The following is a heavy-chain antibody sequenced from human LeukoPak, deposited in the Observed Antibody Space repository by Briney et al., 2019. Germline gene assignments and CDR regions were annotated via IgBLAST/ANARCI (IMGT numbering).Heavy chain of an antibody. CDR1: GYTFTSYG. Sequence: WASAKVSCKASGYTFTSYGISWVRQAPGQGLEWMGWISAYNGNTNYAQKLQGRVTMTTDTSTSTAYMELRSLRSDDTAVYYSARDYSNYVVYYGMDVWGQGTTVTVSS. CDR3: ARDYSNYVVYYGMDV. J-gene: IGHJ6*02. V-gene: IGHV1-18*01. CDR2: ISAYNGNT. D-gene: IGHD4-11*01.